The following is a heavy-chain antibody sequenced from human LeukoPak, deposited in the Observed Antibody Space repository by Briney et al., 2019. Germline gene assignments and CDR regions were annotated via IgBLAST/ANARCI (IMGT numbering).Heavy chain of an antibody. D-gene: IGHD2-21*01. CDR1: GFTVSSNY. J-gene: IGHJ4*02. V-gene: IGHV3-21*01. CDR3: AREGAATIPLDY. CDR2: ISSSSSYI. Sequence: GGSLRLSCAASGFTVSSNYMSWVRQAPGKGLEWVSSISSSSSYIYYADSVKGRFAISRDNAKNSLYLQMNSLRAEDTAVYYCAREGAATIPLDYWGQGTLVTVSS.